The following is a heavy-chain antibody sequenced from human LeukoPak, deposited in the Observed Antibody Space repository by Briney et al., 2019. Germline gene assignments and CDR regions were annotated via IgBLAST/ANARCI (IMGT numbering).Heavy chain of an antibody. Sequence: PGGSLRLSCVASGFIFSSYEMNWVRQAPGKGLEWVSFISGSDGTIYYADSVKGRFTISRDNAKKSVYLQMNSPRAEDTAVYYCTRKFPGTVYFDDWGQGTLVTVSS. CDR3: TRKFPGTVYFDD. V-gene: IGHV3-48*03. CDR2: ISGSDGTI. D-gene: IGHD1-1*01. CDR1: GFIFSSYE. J-gene: IGHJ4*02.